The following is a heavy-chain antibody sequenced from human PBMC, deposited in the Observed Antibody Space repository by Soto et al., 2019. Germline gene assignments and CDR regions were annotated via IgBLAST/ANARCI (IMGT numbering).Heavy chain of an antibody. J-gene: IGHJ6*04. Sequence: SVKVSCKASGGTFSSYAISWVRQAPGQGLEWMGGIIPIFGTANYAQKFQGRVTITADESTSTAYMELSSLRSEDTAVYYCAIVFRTGTTSYYYFYGMDVWGEGAKVTDSS. V-gene: IGHV1-69*13. D-gene: IGHD1-1*01. CDR3: AIVFRTGTTSYYYFYGMDV. CDR2: IIPIFGTA. CDR1: GGTFSSYA.